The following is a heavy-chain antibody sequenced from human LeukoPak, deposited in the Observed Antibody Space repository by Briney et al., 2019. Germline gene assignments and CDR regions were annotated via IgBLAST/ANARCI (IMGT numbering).Heavy chain of an antibody. D-gene: IGHD3-10*01. J-gene: IGHJ4*02. CDR1: GFTFSSYG. CDR2: TSYDGSNK. V-gene: IGHV3-30*18. CDR3: AKDSYHGSGARGYFDY. Sequence: GGSLRLSCAASGFTFSSYGMHWVRQAPGKGLEWVAVTSYDGSNKYYADSVKGRFTISRDNSKNTLYLQMNSLRAEDTAVYYCAKDSYHGSGARGYFDYWGQGTLVTVSS.